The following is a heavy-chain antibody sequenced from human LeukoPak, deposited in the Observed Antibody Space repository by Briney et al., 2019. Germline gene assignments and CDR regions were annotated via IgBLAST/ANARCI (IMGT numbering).Heavy chain of an antibody. CDR1: GFTFSNYW. V-gene: IGHV3-21*01. CDR3: VRELGAPAAGAFDL. J-gene: IGHJ3*01. D-gene: IGHD3-3*02. Sequence: GGSLRLSCAASGFTFSNYWMHWVRQAPGKGLEWVSSMGSSGTKGYYADSVKGRFTISRDNAKNSLFLQMNSLRAEDSALYYCVRELGAPAAGAFDLWGQGTLVTVSS. CDR2: MGSSGTKG.